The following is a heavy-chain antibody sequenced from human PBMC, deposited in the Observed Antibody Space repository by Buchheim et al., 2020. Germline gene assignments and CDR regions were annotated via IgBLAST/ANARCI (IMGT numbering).Heavy chain of an antibody. J-gene: IGHJ6*02. Sequence: QVQLVQSGAEVKKPGASVKVSCKASGYTFTSYDINWVRQATGQGLEWMGWMNPNSGNTGYAQKFQGRITMTRNTSISTAYMELSSLRSEDTAVYYCASGSSGSYYNDGEIPAWGLRQVFYYYYGMDVWGQGTT. CDR2: MNPNSGNT. D-gene: IGHD3-10*01. CDR3: ASGSSGSYYNDGEIPAWGLRQVFYYYYGMDV. CDR1: GYTFTSYD. V-gene: IGHV1-8*01.